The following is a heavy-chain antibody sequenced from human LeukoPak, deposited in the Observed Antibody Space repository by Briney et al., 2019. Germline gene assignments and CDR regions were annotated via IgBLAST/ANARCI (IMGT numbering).Heavy chain of an antibody. CDR3: AKTNGYYSD. V-gene: IGHV3-23*01. D-gene: IGHD3-22*01. CDR1: GFTFSSYG. CDR2: ISGSGGTT. J-gene: IGHJ4*02. Sequence: PGGSLRLSCAASGFTFSSYGMNWVRQAPGKGLEWVSGISGSGGTTYYADSVKGRFTISRDNSKNSPSLQVSSLRAEDTAVYYCAKTNGYYSDWGQGTLVTVSS.